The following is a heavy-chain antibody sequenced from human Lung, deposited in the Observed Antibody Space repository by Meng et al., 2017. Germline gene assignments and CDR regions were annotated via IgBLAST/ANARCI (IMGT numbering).Heavy chain of an antibody. V-gene: IGHV4-39*07. J-gene: IGHJ5*02. Sequence: HRHQRDSGPGLVEPSETLSLTRPVSGGSISSSSYSWGWIRERPGKGLGWIGSIYYSGSTYYNPSLKSRVTLSVDTSKNQFSLKLSSVTAADTAVYYWARAAGVLWFGEFSLNCFDPWGQGTLVTVSS. CDR1: GGSISSSSYS. CDR2: IYYSGST. D-gene: IGHD3-10*01. CDR3: ARAAGVLWFGEFSLNCFDP.